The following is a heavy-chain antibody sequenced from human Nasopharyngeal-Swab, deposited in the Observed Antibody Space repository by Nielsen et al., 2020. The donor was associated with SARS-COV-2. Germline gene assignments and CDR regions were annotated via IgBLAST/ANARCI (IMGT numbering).Heavy chain of an antibody. Sequence: SLMLSCATSGFICSSSIMKLGRDAPGKGLQWSSYITIGNSVQYANPVRGRFTISRDNAKNSLYLQMNSLTAEDTAVYYCARERGGGYGDYWGQGTLVTVSS. J-gene: IGHJ4*02. CDR1: GFICSSSI. V-gene: IGHV3-48*04. D-gene: IGHD5-12*01. CDR2: ITIGNSV. CDR3: ARERGGGYGDY.